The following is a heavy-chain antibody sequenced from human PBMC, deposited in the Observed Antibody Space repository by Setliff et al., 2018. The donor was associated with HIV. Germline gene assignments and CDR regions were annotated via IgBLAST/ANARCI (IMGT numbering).Heavy chain of an antibody. Sequence: SETLSLTCTVSGDSIGRGPYYWSWIRQSAGRGLEWIGRVYSNGDTNYNPSLRSRVIISVDTSKNQFSLKLSSVTAADTAAYYCARLDCSSSSGFVDYWGQGTLVTVSS. J-gene: IGHJ4*02. D-gene: IGHD2-2*01. CDR3: ARLDCSSSSGFVDY. V-gene: IGHV4-61*02. CDR1: GDSIGRGPYY. CDR2: VYSNGDT.